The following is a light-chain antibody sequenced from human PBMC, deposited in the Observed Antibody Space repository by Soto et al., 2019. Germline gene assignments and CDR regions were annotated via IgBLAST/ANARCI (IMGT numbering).Light chain of an antibody. Sequence: QSALTQPASVSRSPGQSITISCTGTSSDVGSYNLVSWYQQHPGKAPKLMIYEGSKRPSGVSNRFSGSKSGNTASLTISGLQAEDEADYYCCSYAGSSTFAYVFGTGTQLTVL. CDR3: CSYAGSSTFAYV. CDR2: EGS. CDR1: SSDVGSYNL. V-gene: IGLV2-23*03. J-gene: IGLJ1*01.